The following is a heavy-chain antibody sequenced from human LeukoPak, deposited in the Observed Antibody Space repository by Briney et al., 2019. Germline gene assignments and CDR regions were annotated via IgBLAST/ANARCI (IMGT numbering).Heavy chain of an antibody. D-gene: IGHD6-19*01. Sequence: SETLTLTYAVYGGPLSLYYWRCIRQPPGKGLEWIGEINHSGSTNYNPSLKSRVTISVDTSKNQFSLKHSSVTAADTAVYYCTRVSPESRGWYRPFVYWGQGTQVTVSS. V-gene: IGHV4-34*01. CDR1: GGPLSLYY. CDR2: INHSGST. CDR3: TRVSPESRGWYRPFVY. J-gene: IGHJ4*02.